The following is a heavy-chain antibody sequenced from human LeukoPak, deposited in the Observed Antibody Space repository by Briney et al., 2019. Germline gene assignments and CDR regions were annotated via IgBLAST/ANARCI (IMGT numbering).Heavy chain of an antibody. CDR3: ARGLWGAYYFDY. V-gene: IGHV1-2*02. CDR2: INPNSGGT. Sequence: APVKVSCKASGYTFTSYDINWVRQATGQGLEWMGWINPNSGGTNYAQKFQGRVAMTRDTSISTAYMEVSRLRSDDTAVYYCARGLWGAYYFDYWGQGTLVTVSS. J-gene: IGHJ4*02. CDR1: GYTFTSYD. D-gene: IGHD3-16*01.